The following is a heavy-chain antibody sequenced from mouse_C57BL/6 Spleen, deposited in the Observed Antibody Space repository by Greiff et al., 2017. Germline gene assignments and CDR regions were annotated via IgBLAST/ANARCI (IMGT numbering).Heavy chain of an antibody. CDR1: GYTFTSYW. Sequence: VQLQESGAELVMPGASVKLSCKASGYTFTSYWMHWVKQRPGQGLEWIGEIDPSDSYTNYNQKFKGKSTLTVDKSSSTAYMQLSSLTSEDSAVYYCASNLLYLDAMDYWGQGTSVTVSS. D-gene: IGHD2-12*01. CDR2: IDPSDSYT. V-gene: IGHV1-69*01. CDR3: ASNLLYLDAMDY. J-gene: IGHJ4*01.